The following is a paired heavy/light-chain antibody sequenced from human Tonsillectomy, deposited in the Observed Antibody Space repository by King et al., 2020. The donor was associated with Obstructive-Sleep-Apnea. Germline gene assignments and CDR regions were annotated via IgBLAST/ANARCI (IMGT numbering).Heavy chain of an antibody. Sequence: QVLLVQSGAEVKKPGSSVKVSCKASGDPFSNDAIGWVRQAPGQGLEWVGGIIPVLAITNYAPRFQGRVTITADKSTTTTYMELSSLRSEDTAVYYCARGLRFLLENWGQGTLVTVSS. CDR3: ARGLRFLLEN. V-gene: IGHV1-69*04. CDR2: IIPVLAIT. D-gene: IGHD3-3*01. J-gene: IGHJ4*02. CDR1: GDPFSNDA.
Light chain of an antibody. CDR1: QSVSSRY. CDR2: GAS. V-gene: IGKV3-20*01. J-gene: IGKJ2*02. Sequence: ETVLTQSPGTLSLSPGERATLSCRASQSVSSRYLAWYQQKPGQAPRLLISGASSRATGIPDRFSGSGSGTDFTLTISRLEPEDFAVYYCQQYGTSRTFGQGTKLEIK. CDR3: QQYGTSRT.